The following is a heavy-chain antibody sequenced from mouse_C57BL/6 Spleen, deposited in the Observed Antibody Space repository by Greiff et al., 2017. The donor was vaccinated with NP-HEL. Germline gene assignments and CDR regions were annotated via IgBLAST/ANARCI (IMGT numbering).Heavy chain of an antibody. J-gene: IGHJ4*01. V-gene: IGHV1-62-2*01. CDR2: FYPGSGSI. CDR3: ARHEDPLNYYGSSARAMDY. Sequence: QVQLQQSGAELVKPGASVKLSCKASGYTFTEYTIHWVKQRSGQGLEWIGWFYPGSGSIKYNEKFKDKATLTADKSSSTVYMELSRLTSEDSAVYFCARHEDPLNYYGSSARAMDYWGQGTSVTVSS. CDR1: GYTFTEYT. D-gene: IGHD1-1*01.